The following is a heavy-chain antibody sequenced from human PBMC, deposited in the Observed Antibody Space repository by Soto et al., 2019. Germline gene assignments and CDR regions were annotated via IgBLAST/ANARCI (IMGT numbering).Heavy chain of an antibody. CDR2: IYIRGNT. Sequence: QVQLQESGPGLVKPSETLSLSCTVSGDSVSSYYWSWIRQLPGRGLEWIGYIYIRGNTNYNPSLKSRVTISRDTSKNQFSLNLKSVTAADTAVYYCARGVLRYYRYGMDVWGQGTTVTVSS. CDR1: GDSVSSYY. V-gene: IGHV4-59*02. J-gene: IGHJ6*02. CDR3: ARGVLRYYRYGMDV.